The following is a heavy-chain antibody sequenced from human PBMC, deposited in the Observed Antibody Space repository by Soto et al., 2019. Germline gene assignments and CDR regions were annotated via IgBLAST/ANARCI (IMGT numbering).Heavy chain of an antibody. J-gene: IGHJ3*02. CDR2: INAGNGNT. CDR1: GYTFTSYA. D-gene: IGHD3-3*01. CDR3: ARAYAIFEYHDAFDI. Sequence: ASVKVSCKASGYTFTSYAMHWVRQAPGQRLEWMGWINAGNGNTKYSQKFQGRVTITRDTSASTAYMELSSLRSEDTAVYYCARAYAIFEYHDAFDIWGQGTMVTVSS. V-gene: IGHV1-3*01.